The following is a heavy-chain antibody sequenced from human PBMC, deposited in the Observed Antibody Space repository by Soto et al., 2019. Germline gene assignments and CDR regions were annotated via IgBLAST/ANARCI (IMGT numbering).Heavy chain of an antibody. J-gene: IGHJ5*02. V-gene: IGHV1-69*12. D-gene: IGHD3-16*01. CDR1: GGTCSSYS. Sequence: QVQLVQSGPEVKEPGSSVKVSCKTSGGTCSSYSLNWVRQAPGQGLEWMGVITPLYGTKNYAQRFRGRVTFPADEPTSTVLMGLTRATTDDTAVYFWPRGGAFKRLDTWGQGTLVTVSS. CDR2: ITPLYGTK. CDR3: PRGGAFKRLDT.